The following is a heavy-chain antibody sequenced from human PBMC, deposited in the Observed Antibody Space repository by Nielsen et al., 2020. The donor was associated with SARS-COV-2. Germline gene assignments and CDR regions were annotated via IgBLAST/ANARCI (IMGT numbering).Heavy chain of an antibody. Sequence: GESLKISCAASGFTFSSYAMSWVRQAPGKGLEWVAVIWYDGSNKYYADSVKGRFTISRDNSKNTLYLQMNSLRAEDTAVYYCARDYDFWSGYSRGMDVWGQGTTVTVSS. CDR3: ARDYDFWSGYSRGMDV. CDR1: GFTFSSYA. D-gene: IGHD3-3*01. CDR2: IWYDGSNK. V-gene: IGHV3-33*08. J-gene: IGHJ6*02.